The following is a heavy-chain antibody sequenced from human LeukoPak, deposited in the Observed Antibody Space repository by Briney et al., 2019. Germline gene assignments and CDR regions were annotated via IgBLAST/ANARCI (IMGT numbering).Heavy chain of an antibody. Sequence: SEALSLTCAVYNGSFSAYYWGWIRQAPGKGLEWIGEINHSGTTNYNPSLKSRVTISVDTSKNQFSLTLRSVTAADTAVYYCARGRRGAVAGNWFDPWGQGTLVTASS. V-gene: IGHV4-34*01. CDR1: NGSFSAYY. CDR3: ARGRRGAVAGNWFDP. J-gene: IGHJ5*02. D-gene: IGHD6-19*01. CDR2: INHSGTT.